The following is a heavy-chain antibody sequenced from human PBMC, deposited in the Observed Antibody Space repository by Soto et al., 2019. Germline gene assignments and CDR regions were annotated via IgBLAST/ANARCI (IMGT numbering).Heavy chain of an antibody. CDR1: GFTFSSYA. Sequence: GGSLRLSCAASGFTFSSYAMHWVRQAPGKGLEWVAVISYDGSNKYYADSVKGQFTISRDNSKNTLYLQMNSLRAEDTAVYYCTIFGVVIYYYYGMDVWGQGTTVTVSS. CDR3: TIFGVVIYYYYGMDV. V-gene: IGHV3-30-3*01. CDR2: ISYDGSNK. D-gene: IGHD3-3*01. J-gene: IGHJ6*02.